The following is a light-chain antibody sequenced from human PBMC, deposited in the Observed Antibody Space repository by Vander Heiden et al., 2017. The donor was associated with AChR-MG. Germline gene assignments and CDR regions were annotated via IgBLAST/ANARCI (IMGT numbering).Light chain of an antibody. CDR1: QSVSSY. CDR2: DAS. Sequence: EIVLTQSPATLSLSPGERATLSCRASQSVSSYLAWYQQKPGQAPRLLIYDASNRATGIPARFSGSGSGTDFTLTISSLEPEDFAAYYCQQRSNWPPTFGGRTKVEIK. V-gene: IGKV3-11*01. J-gene: IGKJ4*01. CDR3: QQRSNWPPT.